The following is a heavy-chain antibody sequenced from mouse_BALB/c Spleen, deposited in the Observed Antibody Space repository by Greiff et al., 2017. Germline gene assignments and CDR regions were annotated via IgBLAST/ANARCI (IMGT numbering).Heavy chain of an antibody. J-gene: IGHJ3*01. D-gene: IGHD2-3*01. CDR3: SRGDGYYGFAY. Sequence: VQLEESGPGLVAPSQSLSITCTVSGFSLTSYGVHWVRQPPGKGLEWLGVIWAGGSTNYNSALMSRLSISKDNSKSQVFLKMNRLQTDDTAMYYCSRGDGYYGFAYWGQGTLVTVSA. CDR1: GFSLTSYG. CDR2: IWAGGST. V-gene: IGHV2-9*02.